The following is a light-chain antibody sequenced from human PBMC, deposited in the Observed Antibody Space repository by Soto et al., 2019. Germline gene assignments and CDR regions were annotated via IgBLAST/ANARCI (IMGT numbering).Light chain of an antibody. CDR3: QQYSSSRT. CDR2: GGS. J-gene: IGKJ1*01. V-gene: IGKV3-20*01. Sequence: EIVMTQSPATLSVSPGDRATLSCRASQSVSSNHLAWYQQKPGQAPRLLIYGGSSRATGIPVRFSGSGSETDFTLTITRLEPEDFAMYYCQQYSSSRTFGQGTKVDIK. CDR1: QSVSSNH.